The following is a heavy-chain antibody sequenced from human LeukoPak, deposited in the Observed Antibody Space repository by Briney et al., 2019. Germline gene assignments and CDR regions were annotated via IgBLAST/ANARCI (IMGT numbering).Heavy chain of an antibody. Sequence: PGGSLRLSCSASGFTFSTYGMHWVRQAPGKGLEYVSAISSNGGSTQYADSVKGRFTISRDNSKNTVYIQMSNLRPEDTAVYCCRATGTSGRDYWGQGTLVTVSS. CDR1: GFTFSTYG. D-gene: IGHD6-13*01. CDR2: ISSNGGST. CDR3: RATGTSGRDY. J-gene: IGHJ4*02. V-gene: IGHV3-64D*06.